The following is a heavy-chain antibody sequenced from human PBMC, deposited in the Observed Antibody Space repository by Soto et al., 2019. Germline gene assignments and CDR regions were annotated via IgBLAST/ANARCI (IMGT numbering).Heavy chain of an antibody. J-gene: IGHJ6*02. CDR2: ISAYNGNT. CDR1: GYTFTSYG. V-gene: IGHV1-18*01. Sequence: QVQLVQSGAEVKKPGASVKVSCKASGYTFTSYGISWVRQAPGQGLEWMGWISAYNGNTNYAQKLQGRVTMTTDTSTSRAYMELKSLRSDETAGYYRAREGGSGYEGGYYYYGMDVWGQRTAFTVSS. D-gene: IGHD5-12*01. CDR3: AREGGSGYEGGYYYYGMDV.